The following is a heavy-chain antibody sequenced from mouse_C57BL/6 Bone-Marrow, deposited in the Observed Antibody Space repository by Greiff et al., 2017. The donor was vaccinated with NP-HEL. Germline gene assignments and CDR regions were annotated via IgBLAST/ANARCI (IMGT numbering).Heavy chain of an antibody. D-gene: IGHD2-12*01. V-gene: IGHV1-54*01. CDR3: ARAKGYYSKKDWYFDV. CDR2: INPGSGGT. Sequence: VQLQQSGAELVRPGTSVKVSCKASGYAFTNYLIEWVKQRPGQGLEWIGVINPGSGGTNYNEKFKGKATLTADKSSSTAYMQLSSLTSEDSAVYFCARAKGYYSKKDWYFDVWGTGTTVTVSS. J-gene: IGHJ1*03. CDR1: GYAFTNYL.